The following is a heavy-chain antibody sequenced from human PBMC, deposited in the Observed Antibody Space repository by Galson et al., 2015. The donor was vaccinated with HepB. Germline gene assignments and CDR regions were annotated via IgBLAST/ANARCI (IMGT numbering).Heavy chain of an antibody. CDR2: IIPALGIV. Sequence: SVKVSCKASGGTFRTFVISWVRQAPGQGLEWMGGIIPALGIVDFAQRFQGRVTFNADESTSTVFMVLSSLTSEDTAMYFCARDPRRADTAMFNGPTNHNFYGMDVWGQGTTVTVSS. CDR3: ARDPRRADTAMFNGPTNHNFYGMDV. CDR1: GGTFRTFV. D-gene: IGHD5-18*01. V-gene: IGHV1-69*13. J-gene: IGHJ6*02.